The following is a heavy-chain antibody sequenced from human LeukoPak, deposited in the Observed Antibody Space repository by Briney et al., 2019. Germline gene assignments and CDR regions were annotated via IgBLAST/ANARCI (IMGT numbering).Heavy chain of an antibody. J-gene: IGHJ4*01. V-gene: IGHV3-23*01. CDR1: GFTFSSYA. CDR3: AKGEVITRGATGPFDY. D-gene: IGHD3-3*01. Sequence: GGSLRLSCAASGFTFSSYAMSWVRQAPGKGLEWVSAISGSGGSTYYADSVKGRFTISRDNSKNTLYLQMNSLRAEDTAVYYCAKGEVITRGATGPFDYWGQGTLVTVSS. CDR2: ISGSGGST.